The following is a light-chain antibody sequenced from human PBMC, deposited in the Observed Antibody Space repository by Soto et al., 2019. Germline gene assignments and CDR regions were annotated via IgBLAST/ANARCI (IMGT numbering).Light chain of an antibody. J-gene: IGKJ2*01. CDR3: QQYGSSPPYT. CDR2: DAS. Sequence: EIVLTQSPGTLSLSPGESATLSCRASQTFSFTDLAWYQQKPGQAPRLLIYDASIRATGIPDRFSGSGSGTDFTLTISRLEPEDFAVYYCQQYGSSPPYTFGQGTKLEIK. V-gene: IGKV3-20*01. CDR1: QTFSFTD.